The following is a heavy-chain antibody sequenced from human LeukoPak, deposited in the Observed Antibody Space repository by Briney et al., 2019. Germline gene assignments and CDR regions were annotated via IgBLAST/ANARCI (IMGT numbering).Heavy chain of an antibody. CDR3: ARQNSGYCSGGSCYSPPDY. D-gene: IGHD2-15*01. V-gene: IGHV3-23*01. Sequence: PGGSLRLSCAASGFTFSSYAMSWVRQAPGKGLEWVSAISGSGGSTYYADSVKGRFTISRDNSKNTLYLQMNSLRAEDTAVYYCARQNSGYCSGGSCYSPPDYWGQGTLVTVSS. CDR1: GFTFSSYA. CDR2: ISGSGGST. J-gene: IGHJ4*02.